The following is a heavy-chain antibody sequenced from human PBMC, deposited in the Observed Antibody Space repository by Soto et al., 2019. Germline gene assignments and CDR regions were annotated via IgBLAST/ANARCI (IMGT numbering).Heavy chain of an antibody. D-gene: IGHD6-19*01. CDR1: GFTFTSYA. Sequence: PGGSLRLSCAASGFTFTSYAMSWVRQAPGKGLEWVSGISGSGVSTYYADSVKGRFTISRDNAKNTLYLQMKSLRAEDTALYYCAKEGISSSHISGWYGYWGQGTLVTVSS. CDR3: AKEGISSSHISGWYGY. J-gene: IGHJ4*02. CDR2: ISGSGVST. V-gene: IGHV3-23*01.